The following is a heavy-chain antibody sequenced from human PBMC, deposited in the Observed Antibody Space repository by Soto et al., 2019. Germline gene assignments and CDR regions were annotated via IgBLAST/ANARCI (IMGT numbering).Heavy chain of an antibody. CDR2: IYHSGST. D-gene: IGHD5-12*01. CDR3: ARDGSHGGDGYNYDY. Sequence: PSETLSLTCSVSGVSLTSGTYYWSWVRQPPGKGLEWIGEIYHSGSTNYTPTLKSRVTISVDKSKNQFSLKLSSVTAADTAVYYCARDGSHGGDGYNYDYWGQGTLVTVSS. V-gene: IGHV4-4*02. J-gene: IGHJ4*02. CDR1: GVSLTSGTYY.